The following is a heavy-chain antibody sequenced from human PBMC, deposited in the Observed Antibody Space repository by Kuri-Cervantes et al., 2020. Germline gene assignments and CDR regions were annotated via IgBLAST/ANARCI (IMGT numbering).Heavy chain of an antibody. V-gene: IGHV1-8*01. CDR2: MNPESGDT. J-gene: IGHJ2*01. CDR1: GCTFTSYD. Sequence: ASVKVSCKASGCTFTSYDINCVRQATGQGLEWMGWMNPESGDTAYAQKFPGRVTMTRNTSINTPYMELSSLRSEDTAVYYCAREGGPFDLWGRGTLVTVSS. CDR3: AREGGPFDL. D-gene: IGHD3-16*01.